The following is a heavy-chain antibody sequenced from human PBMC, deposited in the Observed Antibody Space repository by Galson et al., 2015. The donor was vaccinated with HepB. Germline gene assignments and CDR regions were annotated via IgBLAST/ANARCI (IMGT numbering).Heavy chain of an antibody. V-gene: IGHV1-18*04. Sequence: SVKVSCKASGYTFTSYGISWVRQAPGQGLEWMGWISAYNGNTNYAQKLQGRVTMTTDTSTSTAYMGLRSLRSDDTAVYYCARDRKSSGSGRYFDYWGQGTLVTVSS. D-gene: IGHD3-10*01. CDR1: GYTFTSYG. CDR3: ARDRKSSGSGRYFDY. CDR2: ISAYNGNT. J-gene: IGHJ4*02.